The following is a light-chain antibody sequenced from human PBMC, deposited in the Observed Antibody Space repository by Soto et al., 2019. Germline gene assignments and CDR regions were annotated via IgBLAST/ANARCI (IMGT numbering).Light chain of an antibody. CDR3: KQYTGT. V-gene: IGKV1-5*01. CDR2: DAY. Sequence: DIQMTQSPSTLSASVVYRVTITCRASESISTWLAWYQQKPGRAPKLLIYDAYNLESGVPSRFSGSSSGTEFILTIDSVQPDDFATYYCKQYTGTFGQGTRVDIK. J-gene: IGKJ1*01. CDR1: ESISTW.